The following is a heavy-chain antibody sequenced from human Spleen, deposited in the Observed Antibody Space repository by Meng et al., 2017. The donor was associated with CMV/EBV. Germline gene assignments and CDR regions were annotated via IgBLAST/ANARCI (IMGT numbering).Heavy chain of an antibody. D-gene: IGHD2-21*01. CDR1: GGSISSSSYY. CDR2: IYYSGST. CDR3: ARVPHILSPNNWFDP. V-gene: IGHV4-39*07. J-gene: IGHJ5*02. Sequence: GGSISSSSYYWGWIRQPPGKGLEWIGSIYYSGSTYYNPSLKSRVTISVDTSKNQFSLKLSSVTAADTAVYYCARVPHILSPNNWFDPWGQGTLSPSPQ.